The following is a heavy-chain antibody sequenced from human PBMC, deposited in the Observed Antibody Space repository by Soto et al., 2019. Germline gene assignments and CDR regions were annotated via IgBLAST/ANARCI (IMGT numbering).Heavy chain of an antibody. J-gene: IGHJ6*02. Sequence: QVQLVESGGGAVQPGKSLRLSCAASGFTFSSYAMHWVRQAPGKGLEWVAVIWDDGSNKYYADSVKGRFSISRDNSKNPLYLQMNSLRAEDTAVYYCARDGFAGYFYGMDVWGQGTTVTVSS. V-gene: IGHV3-33*01. CDR1: GFTFSSYA. D-gene: IGHD2-21*01. CDR3: ARDGFAGYFYGMDV. CDR2: IWDDGSNK.